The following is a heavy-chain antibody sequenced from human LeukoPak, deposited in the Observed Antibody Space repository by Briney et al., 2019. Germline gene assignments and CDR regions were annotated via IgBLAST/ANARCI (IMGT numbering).Heavy chain of an antibody. CDR3: ARDARGTRYYYYGMDV. J-gene: IGHJ6*02. CDR1: GGSFSGYY. Sequence: SETLSLTCAVYGGSFSGYYWSWIRQPPGKGLEWIGYIYYSGSTYYNPSLKSRVTISVDTSKNQFSLKLSSVTAADTAVYYCARDARGTRYYYYGMDVWGQGTTVTVSS. D-gene: IGHD1-1*01. V-gene: IGHV4-34*09. CDR2: IYYSGST.